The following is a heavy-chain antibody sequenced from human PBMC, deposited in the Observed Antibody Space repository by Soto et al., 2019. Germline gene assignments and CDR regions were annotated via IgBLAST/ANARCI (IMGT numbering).Heavy chain of an antibody. J-gene: IGHJ5*02. CDR3: ARVAVAARPRWYNWFDP. D-gene: IGHD2-15*01. Sequence: QEQLVQSGAEVKKPGASVKVSCKTSGYTFTDYDIHWVRQATGQGLEWIGWMNPNSGETGYAQKFKGRVTMTRTTSLSSAYVELRSLRSENPAVNYCARVAVAARPRWYNWFDPWGQGTLVTVSS. CDR1: GYTFTDYD. V-gene: IGHV1-8*01. CDR2: MNPNSGET.